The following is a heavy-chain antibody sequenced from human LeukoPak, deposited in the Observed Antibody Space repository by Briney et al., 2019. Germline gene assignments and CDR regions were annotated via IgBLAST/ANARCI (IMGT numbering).Heavy chain of an antibody. CDR1: GGTFSSYA. D-gene: IGHD3-22*01. CDR2: IIPILGTA. J-gene: IGHJ4*02. Sequence: ASVKVSCKASGGTFSSYAISWVRQAPGQGLEWMGGIIPILGTANYAQKFQGRVTITADESTSTAYMELSSLRSEDTAVYYCAREGLNYYDSSGYPPNLDYWGQGTLVTVSS. CDR3: AREGLNYYDSSGYPPNLDY. V-gene: IGHV1-69*13.